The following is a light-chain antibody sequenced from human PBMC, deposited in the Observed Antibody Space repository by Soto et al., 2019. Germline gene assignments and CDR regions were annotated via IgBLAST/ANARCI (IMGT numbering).Light chain of an antibody. J-gene: IGKJ4*01. CDR2: AAS. Sequence: DIQMTQSPSSLSASVGDRVTITCRASQSISSYLNWYQQKPGKAPKLLIYAASSLQSGVPSRFSGSGSGTDFTITISILQPEDFATYYCKRGYSTPPLTFGGGTRGESK. CDR1: QSISSY. V-gene: IGKV1-39*01. CDR3: KRGYSTPPLT.